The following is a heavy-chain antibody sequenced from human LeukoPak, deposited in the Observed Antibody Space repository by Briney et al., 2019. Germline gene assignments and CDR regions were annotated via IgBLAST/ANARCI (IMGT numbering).Heavy chain of an antibody. Sequence: SQTLSLTCAISGDSVSSNSAAWNWIRQSPSRGLEWLGRTYYRSKWYNDYAVSVKSRITINPDTSKNQFSLQLNSVTPEDTAAYYCAREQVIAAAGTPFQNWFDPWGQGTLVTVSS. D-gene: IGHD6-13*01. V-gene: IGHV6-1*01. J-gene: IGHJ5*02. CDR1: GDSVSSNSAA. CDR3: AREQVIAAAGTPFQNWFDP. CDR2: TYYRSKWYN.